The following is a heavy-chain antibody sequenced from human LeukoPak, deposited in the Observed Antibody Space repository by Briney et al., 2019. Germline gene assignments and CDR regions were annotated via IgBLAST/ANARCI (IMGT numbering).Heavy chain of an antibody. V-gene: IGHV3-30*02. D-gene: IGHD3-10*01. CDR2: IPYDGSNK. J-gene: IGHJ4*02. CDR1: GFAFSSYG. Sequence: GGSLRLSCAASGFAFSSYGMHWVRQAPGKGLEWVAFIPYDGSNKYYADSVKGRFTISRDNSKNTLYLQMNSLRAEDTAVYYCAKDPHPYGSGLFYYFDYWGQGTLVTVSS. CDR3: AKDPHPYGSGLFYYFDY.